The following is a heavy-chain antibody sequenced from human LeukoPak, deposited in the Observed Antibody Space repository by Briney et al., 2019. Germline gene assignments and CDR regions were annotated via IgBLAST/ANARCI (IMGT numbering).Heavy chain of an antibody. CDR2: ISYDGSNK. CDR3: ARDGCRVNGMDV. Sequence: GGSLRLSCAASGFTFSSYAMHWVRQAPGKGLEWVAVISYDGSNKYYADSVKGRFTISRDNSKNTLYLQMNSLRAEDTAVYYCARDGCRVNGMDVWGQGTTVTVSS. CDR1: GFTFSSYA. D-gene: IGHD6-19*01. J-gene: IGHJ6*02. V-gene: IGHV3-30-3*01.